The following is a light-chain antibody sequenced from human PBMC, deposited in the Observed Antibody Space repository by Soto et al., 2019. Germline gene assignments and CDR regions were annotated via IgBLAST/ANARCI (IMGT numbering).Light chain of an antibody. CDR3: CSYAGRTAV. CDR1: TSDVGGFDY. CDR2: DVS. V-gene: IGLV2-14*03. Sequence: QSALTQPASVSGSPGQSITLSCTGTTSDVGGFDYVSWYQQHPGKAPKLMIFDVSNRPSGVSDRFSGSKSGNTASLTVSGLQAEDEADYYCCSYAGRTAVFGTGTKLTVL. J-gene: IGLJ1*01.